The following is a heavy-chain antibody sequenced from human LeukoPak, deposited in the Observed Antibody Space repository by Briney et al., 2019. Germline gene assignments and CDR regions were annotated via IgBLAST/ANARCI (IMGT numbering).Heavy chain of an antibody. V-gene: IGHV4-39*01. CDR3: ARRPGEYGGNDFDY. CDR2: IYYSGST. Sequence: SETLSLTCTVSGGSVNSRSDYWGWIRQPPGKGLEWIGSIYYSGSTHYNPSLKSRVTMSIDTSKNQFSLRLSSVTAADTAVYYCARRPGEYGGNDFDYWGQGTLVTVSS. CDR1: GGSVNSRSDY. J-gene: IGHJ4*02. D-gene: IGHD4/OR15-4a*01.